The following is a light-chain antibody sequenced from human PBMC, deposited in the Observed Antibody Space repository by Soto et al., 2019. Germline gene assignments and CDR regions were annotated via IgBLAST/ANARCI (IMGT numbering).Light chain of an antibody. CDR2: GAS. CDR1: QSVTSRY. J-gene: IGKJ2*01. Sequence: EIVLTQSPGTLSLSPGERATLSCRASQSVTSRYLAWYQHKPGQAPRLLIFGASIRDSGVTDRFSGSGSGTDFTLTISRLEAEDSAVYYCQQYGSSNTFGQGTKLEIK. V-gene: IGKV3-20*01. CDR3: QQYGSSNT.